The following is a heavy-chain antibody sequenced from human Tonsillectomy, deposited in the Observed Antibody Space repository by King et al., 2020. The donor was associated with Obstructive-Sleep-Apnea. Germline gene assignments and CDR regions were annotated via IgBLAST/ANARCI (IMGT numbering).Heavy chain of an antibody. CDR3: ARVTWRPYYSGMDV. Sequence: VQLQESGPGLVKPSGTLSLTCAVSGGSISTTNWWSWVRQPPGKGLEWIGEIYHSGNTNYNPSLKSRVTISVDKSKNHFSLKLSSLTAADTAVYYCARVTWRPYYSGMDVWGQGTTVTFSS. V-gene: IGHV4-4*02. CDR1: GGSISTTNW. J-gene: IGHJ6*02. D-gene: IGHD5-24*01. CDR2: IYHSGNT.